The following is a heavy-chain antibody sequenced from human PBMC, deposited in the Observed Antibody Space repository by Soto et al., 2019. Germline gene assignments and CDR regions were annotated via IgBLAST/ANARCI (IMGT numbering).Heavy chain of an antibody. CDR1: GFTFSNAW. CDR2: IKSKTDGGTT. V-gene: IGHV3-15*07. CDR3: TTEGRFLEWLFGINWFDP. D-gene: IGHD3-3*01. J-gene: IGHJ5*02. Sequence: PGGSLRLSCAASGFTFSNAWMNWVRQAPGKGLERVGRIKSKTDGGTTDYAAPVKGRFTISRDDSKNTLYLQMNSLKTEDTAVYYCTTEGRFLEWLFGINWFDPWGQGTLVTVSS.